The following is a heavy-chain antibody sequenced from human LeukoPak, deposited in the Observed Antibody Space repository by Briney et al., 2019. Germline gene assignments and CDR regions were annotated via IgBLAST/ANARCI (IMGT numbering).Heavy chain of an antibody. CDR1: GFTYSDYA. J-gene: IGHJ4*02. CDR2: ISDGGAST. CDR3: ARSWYYFDY. D-gene: IGHD2-15*01. V-gene: IGHV3-23*01. Sequence: GGSLRLSCAASGFTYSDYAMTWVRQAPGKGLEWVSVISDGGASTYYRDSVRGRFAISRDNSKKTLYLQMNCLRAEDTAVYYCARSWYYFDYWGQGALVTVSS.